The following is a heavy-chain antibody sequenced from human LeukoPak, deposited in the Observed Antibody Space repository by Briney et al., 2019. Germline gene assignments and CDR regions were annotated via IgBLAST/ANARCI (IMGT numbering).Heavy chain of an antibody. CDR3: ARGFGYCSGGSCSSGDY. CDR1: GGSFSGYY. J-gene: IGHJ4*02. D-gene: IGHD2-15*01. CDR2: INHSGST. Sequence: SETLSLTCAVYGGSFSGYYWSWIRQPLGKGLEWIGEINHSGSTNYNPSLKSRVTISVDTSKNQFSLKLSSVTAADTAVYYCARGFGYCSGGSCSSGDYWGQGTLVTVSS. V-gene: IGHV4-34*01.